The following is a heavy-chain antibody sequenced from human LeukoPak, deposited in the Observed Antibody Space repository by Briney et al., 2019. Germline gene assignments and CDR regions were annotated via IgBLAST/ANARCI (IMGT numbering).Heavy chain of an antibody. CDR1: GFNFGGYG. V-gene: IGHV3-33*06. J-gene: IGHJ6*03. D-gene: IGHD6-6*01. CDR2: MFYDGSDK. CDR3: AKDLAARPAYYYYMDV. Sequence: GRSLRLSCVASGFNFGGYGMHWVRQAPGKGLEWVAVMFYDGSDKYYADSVKGRFTISRDNSKNTLYLQMNSLRAEDTAVYYCAKDLAARPAYYYYMDVWGKGTTVTVPS.